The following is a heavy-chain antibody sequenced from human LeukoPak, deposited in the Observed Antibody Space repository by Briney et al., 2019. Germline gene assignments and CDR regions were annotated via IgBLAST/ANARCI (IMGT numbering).Heavy chain of an antibody. D-gene: IGHD6-13*01. Sequence: GGSLRLSCAASGFTFSSHAMSWVRQAPGKGLEWVSAISGSGGSTYYADSVKGRFTISRDNSKNTLYLQMNSLRAEDTAVYYCAKPTRQQLVRYFDYWGQGTLVTVSS. CDR1: GFTFSSHA. CDR2: ISGSGGST. CDR3: AKPTRQQLVRYFDY. J-gene: IGHJ4*02. V-gene: IGHV3-23*01.